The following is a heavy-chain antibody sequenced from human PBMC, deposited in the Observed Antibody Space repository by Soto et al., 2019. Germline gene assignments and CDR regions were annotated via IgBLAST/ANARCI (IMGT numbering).Heavy chain of an antibody. D-gene: IGHD3-22*01. J-gene: IGHJ4*02. CDR3: ASSDRSGFGFDY. CDR2: ISSNGGST. V-gene: IGHV3-64*01. Sequence: GGSLRLSCAASGFTFSSYAMHWVRQAPGKGLEYVSAISSNGGSTYYANSVKGRFTINPDTSKNQFSLQLNSVTPEDTALYYCASSDRSGFGFDYWGQGTLVTVSS. CDR1: GFTFSSYA.